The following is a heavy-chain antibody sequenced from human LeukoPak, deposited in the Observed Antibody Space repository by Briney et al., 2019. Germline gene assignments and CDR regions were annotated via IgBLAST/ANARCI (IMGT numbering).Heavy chain of an antibody. Sequence: PGRSLRLSCAASGFTFSSYGMHWVHQAPGKGLEWVAVIWYDGSNKYYADSVKGRLTISRDNSKNTLYMQMNSLRAEDTAVYYCARNSPMVRGTYGMDVWGQARTVTV. CDR1: GFTFSSYG. J-gene: IGHJ6*01. CDR3: ARNSPMVRGTYGMDV. D-gene: IGHD3-10*01. CDR2: IWYDGSNK. V-gene: IGHV3-33*01.